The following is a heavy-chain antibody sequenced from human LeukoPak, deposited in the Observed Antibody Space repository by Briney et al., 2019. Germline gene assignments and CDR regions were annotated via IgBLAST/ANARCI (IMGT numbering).Heavy chain of an antibody. CDR2: IRSQTEGVRT. CDR3: TTDRDLYDILTGLPGFDY. CDR1: GFTFNNVW. V-gene: IGHV3-15*01. Sequence: GGSLRLXCVASGFTFNNVWMSWVRQGPGKGLEWVGRIRSQTEGVRTDYAAAVKGRFTISRDDSKNTLYLQMNSLKTEDTGLYYCTTDRDLYDILTGLPGFDYWGQGTLVSVSS. D-gene: IGHD3-9*01. J-gene: IGHJ4*02.